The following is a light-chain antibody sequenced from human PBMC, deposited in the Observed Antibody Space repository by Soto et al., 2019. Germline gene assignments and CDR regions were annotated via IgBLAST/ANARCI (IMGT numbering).Light chain of an antibody. J-gene: IGLJ1*01. Sequence: QSALTQPASVSGSLGQSITISCTGTTSDVGGYNYVSWYQQHPGKAPILLIYEVTNRPSGVSNRFSGSKSGNTASLTISGLQVEDEAEYYCSSFVGGNTDVFGTGTKLTVL. V-gene: IGLV2-14*01. CDR2: EVT. CDR3: SSFVGGNTDV. CDR1: TSDVGGYNY.